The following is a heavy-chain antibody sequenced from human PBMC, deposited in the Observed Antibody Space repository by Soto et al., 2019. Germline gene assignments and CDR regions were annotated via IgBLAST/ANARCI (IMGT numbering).Heavy chain of an antibody. CDR2: IKPDGSEI. D-gene: IGHD3-10*01. V-gene: IGHV3-7*03. CDR1: GFTFSNYW. J-gene: IGHJ5*02. Sequence: PGGSLRLSCAASGFTFSNYWMSWVRQAPGKGLEWVANIKPDGSEIHYVDSVKGRFTISRDNAKNSLYLQMNSLRAEDTAVYYCARDYYPSGSHDHWGQGTLVTVSS. CDR3: ARDYYPSGSHDH.